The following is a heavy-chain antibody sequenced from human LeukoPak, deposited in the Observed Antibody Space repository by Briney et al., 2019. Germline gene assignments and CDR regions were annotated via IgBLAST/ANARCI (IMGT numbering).Heavy chain of an antibody. V-gene: IGHV1-2*02. Sequence: ASVKVSCKASGYTFTGYYMHWVRQAPGQGLEWMGWINPNSGGTNYAQKLQGRVTMTTDTSTSTAYMELRSLRSDDTAVYYCARDRVQLWPADYWGQGTLVTVSS. CDR3: ARDRVQLWPADY. CDR2: INPNSGGT. J-gene: IGHJ4*02. D-gene: IGHD5-18*01. CDR1: GYTFTGYY.